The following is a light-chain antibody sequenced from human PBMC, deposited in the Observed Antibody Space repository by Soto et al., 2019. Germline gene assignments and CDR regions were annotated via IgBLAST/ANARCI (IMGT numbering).Light chain of an antibody. J-gene: IGLJ3*02. CDR3: IAYTARSTLV. CDR1: MRDVGAYNL. V-gene: IGLV2-14*01. CDR2: EVR. Sequence: QSALTQPASVSGSAGQSITISCSGTMRDVGAYNLVSWYQQHPGTAPKLIIYEVRNRPSGISSRFSGSRSGNTASLTISGLQPDDEGYYYCIAYTARSTLVFGGGTKLTVL.